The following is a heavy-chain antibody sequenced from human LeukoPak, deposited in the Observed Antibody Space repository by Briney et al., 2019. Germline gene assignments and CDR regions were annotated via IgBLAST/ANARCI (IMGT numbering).Heavy chain of an antibody. D-gene: IGHD3-10*01. CDR1: GGSISSGGYY. J-gene: IGHJ6*02. Sequence: SETLSLTCTVSGGSISSGGYYWSWIRQHPGKGLEWIGYIYYSGSTNYNPSLKSRVTISVDTSKNQFSLKLGSVTAADTAVYYCARAPFGELLYGSYGMDVWGQGTTVTVSS. CDR2: IYYSGST. CDR3: ARAPFGELLYGSYGMDV. V-gene: IGHV4-61*08.